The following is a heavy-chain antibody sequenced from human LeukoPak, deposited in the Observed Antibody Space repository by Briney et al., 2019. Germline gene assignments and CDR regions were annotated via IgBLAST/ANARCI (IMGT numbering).Heavy chain of an antibody. CDR3: ARDLGGSGSPFDAFDI. CDR2: IYYSGST. CDR1: GGSISSYY. J-gene: IGHJ3*02. D-gene: IGHD3-10*01. Sequence: SETLSLTCTVSGGSISSYYWSWIRQPPGKGLEWIGYIYYSGSTNYNPSLKSRVTISVDRSKNQFSLKLSSVTAADTAVYYCARDLGGSGSPFDAFDIWGQGTMVTVSS. V-gene: IGHV4-59*12.